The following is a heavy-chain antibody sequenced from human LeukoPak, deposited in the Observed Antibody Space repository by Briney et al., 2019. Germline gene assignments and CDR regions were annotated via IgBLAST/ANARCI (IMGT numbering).Heavy chain of an antibody. CDR2: IHHSGST. CDR1: GASISSYY. D-gene: IGHD6-19*01. Sequence: PSQTLSLTCTVSGASISSYYWSWIRQPPGKGLKWIGYIHHSGSTNYNPSLKSRVTMSLDTSKNQFSLRLRSVTAADTAVYYCARGQDRLAWFDPWGQGTLVTVSS. V-gene: IGHV4-4*09. J-gene: IGHJ5*02. CDR3: ARGQDRLAWFDP.